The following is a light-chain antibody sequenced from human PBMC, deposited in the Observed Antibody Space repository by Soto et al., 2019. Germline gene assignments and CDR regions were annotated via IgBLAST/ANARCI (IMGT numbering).Light chain of an antibody. V-gene: IGKV3-11*01. CDR1: QSVSSY. CDR2: DAS. CDR3: QQRSNWPTWT. Sequence: EIVLTQSPATLSLSPGERATLSCRASQSVSSYLAWYQQKPGQTPRLLIYDASNSATAIPARFSGSGSGTDFTLTISSLEPEDFAVYYCQQRSNWPTWTFGQGTKVEIK. J-gene: IGKJ1*01.